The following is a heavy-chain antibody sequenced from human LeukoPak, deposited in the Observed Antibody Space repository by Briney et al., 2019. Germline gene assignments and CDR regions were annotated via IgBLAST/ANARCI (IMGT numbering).Heavy chain of an antibody. Sequence: GESLKISCKGSGSRFTSYWIGWVRQLPGKGLEWMGIIYPGDSETRYSPSFQGQVTISADKSISTAYLQWSSLKASDTAMYYCARHVATTAQYNWFDPWGQGTLVTVSS. CDR2: IYPGDSET. D-gene: IGHD5-12*01. J-gene: IGHJ5*02. V-gene: IGHV5-51*01. CDR1: GSRFTSYW. CDR3: ARHVATTAQYNWFDP.